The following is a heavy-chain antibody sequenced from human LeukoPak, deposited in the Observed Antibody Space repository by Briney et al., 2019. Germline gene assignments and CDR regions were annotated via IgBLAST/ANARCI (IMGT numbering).Heavy chain of an antibody. V-gene: IGHV4-59*01. CDR2: IYYSGST. CDR3: AREVEYSTTWARFDY. J-gene: IGHJ4*02. Sequence: SETLSLTCTVSGGSISSYYWNWIRQPPGKGLEWIGYIYYSGSTNYNPSLKSRVTISVDTSKNQFSLKLSSVTAADTAVYYCAREVEYSTTWARFDYWGQGTLVTVSS. D-gene: IGHD6-13*01. CDR1: GGSISSYY.